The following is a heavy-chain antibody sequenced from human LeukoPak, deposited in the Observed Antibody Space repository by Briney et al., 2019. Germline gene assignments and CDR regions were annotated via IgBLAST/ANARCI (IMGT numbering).Heavy chain of an antibody. Sequence: GGSLRHSCAASGFTFNTYPMHWIREAPRKGLEWVALIQDDGAKTNYADSVRGRFTISRDNSRSTVYLQMNSLKPDDTAVYYCATQTITLVVVISPFDYWGQGALVTVSS. CDR2: IQDDGAKT. D-gene: IGHD3-22*01. J-gene: IGHJ4*02. V-gene: IGHV3-30*02. CDR3: ATQTITLVVVISPFDY. CDR1: GFTFNTYP.